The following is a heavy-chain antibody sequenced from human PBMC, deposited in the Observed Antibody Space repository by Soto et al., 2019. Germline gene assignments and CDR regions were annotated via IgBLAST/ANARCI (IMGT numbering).Heavy chain of an antibody. CDR1: GFTFRSNA. V-gene: IGHV3-30-3*01. J-gene: IGHJ4*02. Sequence: PGGSLRLSCGASGFTFRSNAMHWVRQAPGKGLEWVALISYDGNKIYYADSVKGRFTISRDNSKNILYLQMNSLRVDDTAVYYCARDRPLYCSSTSCYGESFDYWGQGALVTVSS. D-gene: IGHD2-2*01. CDR3: ARDRPLYCSSTSCYGESFDY. CDR2: ISYDGNKI.